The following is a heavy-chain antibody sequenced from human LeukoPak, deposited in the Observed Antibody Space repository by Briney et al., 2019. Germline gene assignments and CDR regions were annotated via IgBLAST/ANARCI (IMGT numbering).Heavy chain of an antibody. CDR1: GGTFSSYT. Sequence: GSSVKVSCKASGGTFSSYTISWVRQAPGQGLEWMGRTIPILGIANYAQKFQGRVTITADKSTSTAYMELSSLRSEDTAVYYCASAAGGNRDYWGQGTLVTVSS. CDR2: TIPILGIA. V-gene: IGHV1-69*02. CDR3: ASAAGGNRDY. J-gene: IGHJ4*02. D-gene: IGHD4-23*01.